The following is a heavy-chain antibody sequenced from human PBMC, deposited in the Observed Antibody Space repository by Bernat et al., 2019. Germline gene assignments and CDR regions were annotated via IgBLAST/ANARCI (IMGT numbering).Heavy chain of an antibody. CDR3: ARAKYYDFWSGYPLYYMDV. V-gene: IGHV3-74*01. J-gene: IGHJ6*03. CDR1: GFTFSSYW. D-gene: IGHD3-3*01. Sequence: EVQLVESGGGLVQPGGSLRLSCAASGFTFSSYWMHWVRQAPGKGLVWVSRINSDGSSTSYAESVKGRFTISRDNAKNTLYLQMNSLRAEDTAVYYCARAKYYDFWSGYPLYYMDVWGKGTTVTVSS. CDR2: INSDGSST.